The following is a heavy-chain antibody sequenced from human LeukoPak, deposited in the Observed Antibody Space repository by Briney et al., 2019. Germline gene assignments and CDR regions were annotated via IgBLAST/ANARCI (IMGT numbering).Heavy chain of an antibody. D-gene: IGHD6-19*01. J-gene: IGHJ4*02. V-gene: IGHV3-48*02. Sequence: GGSLRLSCAASGFTFSSYAMSWVRQAPGKGLEWVSYISSSSSTIYYADSVKGRFTISRDNAKNSLYLQMNSLRDEDTAVYYCARDPDSSGWPRFDYWGQGTLVTVSS. CDR1: GFTFSSYA. CDR3: ARDPDSSGWPRFDY. CDR2: ISSSSSTI.